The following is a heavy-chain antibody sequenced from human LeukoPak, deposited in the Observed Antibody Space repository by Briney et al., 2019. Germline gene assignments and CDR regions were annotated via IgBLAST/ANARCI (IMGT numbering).Heavy chain of an antibody. CDR3: ARGVFVDNSGRNWFDP. D-gene: IGHD1-20*01. CDR2: INPSGGST. V-gene: IGHV1-46*01. Sequence: ASVKVSCKASGYTFSNYYMHLVRQAPGQGLEWMGVINPSGGSTSYAQKFQGRVTMTRDTYTSTVYMELSSLRSEDTAVYYCARGVFVDNSGRNWFDPWGQGTLVTVSS. J-gene: IGHJ5*02. CDR1: GYTFSNYY.